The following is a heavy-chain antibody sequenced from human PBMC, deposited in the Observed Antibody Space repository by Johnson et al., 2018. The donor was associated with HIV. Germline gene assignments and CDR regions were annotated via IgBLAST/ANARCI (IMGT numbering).Heavy chain of an antibody. CDR1: GFTFRDYY. Sequence: VQLVESGGGLVQPGGSLRLSCAASGFTFRDYYMSWIRQAPGKGLEWVSVIYSGGSTYYADSVKGRFTISRDNSKNTLYLQMNSLRAEDTAVYYCAREATYYDYVWGSYACDIWGQGTMVTVSS. CDR2: IYSGGST. CDR3: AREATYYDYVWGSYACDI. J-gene: IGHJ3*02. V-gene: IGHV3-66*01. D-gene: IGHD3-16*01.